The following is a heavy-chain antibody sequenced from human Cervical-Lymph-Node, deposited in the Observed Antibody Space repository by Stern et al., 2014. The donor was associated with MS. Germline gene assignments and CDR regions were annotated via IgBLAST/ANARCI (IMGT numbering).Heavy chain of an antibody. CDR2: INPSGGST. J-gene: IGHJ6*02. Sequence: QVQLVQSGAEVKKPGASVKVSCKASGYSFTSYYMHWVRQAPGQGLEGMGIINPSGGSTSLAQKFQGRVTMTRDTSTSTVYMELSSLRSEDTALYYCAREVAGHRLGMMDVWGQGTTVTVSS. CDR3: AREVAGHRLGMMDV. V-gene: IGHV1-46*01. D-gene: IGHD6-19*01. CDR1: GYSFTSYY.